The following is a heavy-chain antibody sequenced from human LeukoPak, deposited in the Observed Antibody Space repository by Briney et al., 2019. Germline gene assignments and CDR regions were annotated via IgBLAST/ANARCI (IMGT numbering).Heavy chain of an antibody. J-gene: IGHJ4*02. CDR3: ARVLGELLPMVF. D-gene: IGHD3-10*02. V-gene: IGHV3-48*04. CDR2: ISSSSTI. CDR1: GFTFSSYS. Sequence: GGSLRLSCAASGFTFSSYSMNWVRQAPGKGLEWVSYISSSSTIYYADSVKGRFTISRDNAKNSLYLQMNSLRAEDTAVYYCARVLGELLPMVFWGQGTLVTVSS.